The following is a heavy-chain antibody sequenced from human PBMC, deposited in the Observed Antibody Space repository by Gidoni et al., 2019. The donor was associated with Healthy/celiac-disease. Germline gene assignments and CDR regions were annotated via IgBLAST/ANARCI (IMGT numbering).Heavy chain of an antibody. CDR2: IWYDGSNK. J-gene: IGHJ4*02. V-gene: IGHV3-33*01. CDR3: ARESLRRGGSYLEPLSY. Sequence: HVQLVESGGGVVQPGRSLRLSCPAYGFSFSTYGMHWVRQAPGKGLEWVAVIWYDGSNKYYADSVKGRFTISRDNSKNTLYLQMNSLRAEDTAVYYCARESLRRGGSYLEPLSYWGQGTLVTVSS. D-gene: IGHD1-26*01. CDR1: GFSFSTYG.